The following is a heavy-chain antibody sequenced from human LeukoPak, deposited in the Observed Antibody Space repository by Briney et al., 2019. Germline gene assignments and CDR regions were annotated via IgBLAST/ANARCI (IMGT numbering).Heavy chain of an antibody. CDR3: ARTYGDKELDY. CDR1: GYSFTSYW. V-gene: IGHV5-51*01. D-gene: IGHD4-17*01. J-gene: IGHJ4*02. CDR2: IYPHDSDM. Sequence: KPGESLKISCKGSGYSFTSYWIGWVRQMPGKGLEWMGIIYPHDSDMRYSPAFQGQVTISADKSINTAYLQWSSPKASDTAMYYCARTYGDKELDYWGQGTLVTVSS.